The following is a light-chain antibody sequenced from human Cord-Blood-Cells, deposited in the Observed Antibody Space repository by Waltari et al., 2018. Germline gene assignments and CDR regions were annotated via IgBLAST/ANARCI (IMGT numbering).Light chain of an antibody. J-gene: IGKJ4*01. CDR2: DAS. CDR3: QQRSNWPPLT. V-gene: IGKV3-11*01. Sequence: EIVLTQSPATLSLSPGVRATLSCSASQTVSSYLAWYQQKPGQAPTLLIYDASNRATGIPARFSGSGSGTDFTLTISSLEPEDFAVYYCQQRSNWPPLTFGGGTKVEIK. CDR1: QTVSSY.